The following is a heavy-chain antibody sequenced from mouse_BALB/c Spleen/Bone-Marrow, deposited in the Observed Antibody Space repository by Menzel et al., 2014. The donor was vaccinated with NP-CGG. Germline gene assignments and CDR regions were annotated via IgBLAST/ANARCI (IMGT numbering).Heavy chain of an antibody. Sequence: VQLQQSGAELVKPGASVLLSCPASGYNFTSYWMNWVRQRPGQGLEWIGEIDLTANYINYNQKDKHQATFTAHNTSSTAYMRLSSLTSEDSAVCYGARSRGRYDYWYFDVWGAGTPVTGSS. CDR2: IDLTANYI. J-gene: IGHJ1*01. V-gene: IGHV1-69*02. D-gene: IGHD2-3*01. CDR3: ARSRGRYDYWYFDV. CDR1: GYNFTSYW.